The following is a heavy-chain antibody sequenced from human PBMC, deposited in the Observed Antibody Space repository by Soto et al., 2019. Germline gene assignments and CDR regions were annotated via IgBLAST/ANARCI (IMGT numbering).Heavy chain of an antibody. CDR1: GGSFSGYY. J-gene: IGHJ4*02. Sequence: QVQLQQWGAGLLKPSETLSLTCAVYGGSFSGYYWSWIRQPPAKGLEWIGEINHSGSTNYNPSLKSRVSIAVDTSKNQFSLKLSSVTAADSAVYYCARGLGIAAAGTARYDYWGQGTLVTVSS. D-gene: IGHD6-13*01. V-gene: IGHV4-34*01. CDR2: INHSGST. CDR3: ARGLGIAAAGTARYDY.